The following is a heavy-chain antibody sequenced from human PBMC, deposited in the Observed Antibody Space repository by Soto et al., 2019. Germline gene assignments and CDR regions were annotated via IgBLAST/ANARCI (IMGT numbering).Heavy chain of an antibody. D-gene: IGHD3-10*01. CDR1: GGTFSSYA. J-gene: IGHJ6*02. CDR3: ARLWFGELLDGMDV. V-gene: IGHV1-69*13. CDR2: IIPIFGTA. Sequence: SVKVSCKASGGTFSSYAISWVRQAPGQGLEWMGGIIPIFGTANYAQKFQGRVTITADESTSTAYMELSSLRSEDTAVYYCARLWFGELLDGMDVWGQGITVTVS.